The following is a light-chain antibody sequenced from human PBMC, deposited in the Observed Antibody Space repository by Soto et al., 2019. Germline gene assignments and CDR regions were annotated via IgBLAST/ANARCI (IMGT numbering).Light chain of an antibody. V-gene: IGKV3-20*01. CDR3: QQYGSSPPYT. Sequence: EIVLTQSPGILSLSPGERATLSCRASQTVSGNYLALYQQKPGQSPRLLIYGSSARATGIPDRFSGSGSGTDFILTINRVEPEDFAVYYCQQYGSSPPYTFGQGTTLEI. J-gene: IGKJ2*01. CDR1: QTVSGNY. CDR2: GSS.